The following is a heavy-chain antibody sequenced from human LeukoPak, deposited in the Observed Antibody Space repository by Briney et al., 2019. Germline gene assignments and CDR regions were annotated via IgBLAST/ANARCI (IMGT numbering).Heavy chain of an antibody. Sequence: GGSLRLSCAASGFTFSNYGMSWVRQAPGKGLEWVSGISGSGGRTYYADSVKGRFTISRDNSKNTLYLQMNSLRAEDTAVYYCAKGGGMIVGENAFDIWGQGTTVTAS. J-gene: IGHJ3*02. CDR2: ISGSGGRT. D-gene: IGHD3-22*01. CDR3: AKGGGMIVGENAFDI. CDR1: GFTFSNYG. V-gene: IGHV3-23*01.